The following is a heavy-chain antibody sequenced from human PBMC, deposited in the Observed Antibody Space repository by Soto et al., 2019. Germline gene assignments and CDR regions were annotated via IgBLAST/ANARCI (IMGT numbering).Heavy chain of an antibody. J-gene: IGHJ6*01. Sequence: SVKVSCKASGCTFSSYAISWVRQAPGQGLEWMGGIIPIFGTANYAQKFQGRVTITADESTSTAYMELSSLRSEDTAVYYCAREYRAVADQYGMEVLGQGTTVIVSS. CDR2: IIPIFGTA. CDR1: GCTFSSYA. D-gene: IGHD6-19*01. CDR3: AREYRAVADQYGMEV. V-gene: IGHV1-69*13.